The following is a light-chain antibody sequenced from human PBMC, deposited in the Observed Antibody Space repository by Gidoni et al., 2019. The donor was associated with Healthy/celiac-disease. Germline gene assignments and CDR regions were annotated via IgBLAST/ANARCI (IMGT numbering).Light chain of an antibody. CDR1: QSVSSY. V-gene: IGKV3-11*01. J-gene: IGKJ5*01. CDR2: DAS. CDR3: QQRSNWPPIT. Sequence: EIVLTQSPATLSLSPGERATLSCRASQSVSSYLAWYQQKPGPAPRLLIYDASNRATGIPARFSGSGSGTDFTLTISRLEPEDFAVYYCQQRSNWPPITFGQXTRLGIK.